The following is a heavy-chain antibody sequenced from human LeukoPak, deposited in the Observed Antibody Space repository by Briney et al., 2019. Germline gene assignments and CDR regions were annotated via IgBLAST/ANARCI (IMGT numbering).Heavy chain of an antibody. V-gene: IGHV3-9*01. CDR3: ARDHGYSGGFDY. Sequence: PGGSLRLSCAASGFTFDDYAMHWVRQAPGKGLEWVSGISWNSGSIGYADSVKGRFTISRDNAKNSLYLQMNSLRAEDTAVYYCARDHGYSGGFDYWGQGTLVTVSS. D-gene: IGHD5-24*01. CDR1: GFTFDDYA. CDR2: ISWNSGSI. J-gene: IGHJ4*02.